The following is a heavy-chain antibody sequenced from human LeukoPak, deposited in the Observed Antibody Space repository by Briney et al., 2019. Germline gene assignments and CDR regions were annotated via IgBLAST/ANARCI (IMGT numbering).Heavy chain of an antibody. Sequence: SETLSLTCAVYGGSFSGYYWSWIRQPPGKGLEWIGEINHSGSTNYNPSHKSRVTISVDTSKNQFSLKLSSVTAADTAVYYCARGHGTTNYWGQGTLVTVSS. D-gene: IGHD1-1*01. CDR1: GGSFSGYY. V-gene: IGHV4-34*01. CDR3: ARGHGTTNY. CDR2: INHSGST. J-gene: IGHJ4*02.